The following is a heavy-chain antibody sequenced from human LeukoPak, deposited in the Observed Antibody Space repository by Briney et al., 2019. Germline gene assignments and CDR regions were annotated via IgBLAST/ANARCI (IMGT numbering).Heavy chain of an antibody. Sequence: PGGSLRLSCAASGFTFSSYWVSWVRQAPGKGLEWVANIKQDGSEKYYVDSVKGRFTISRDNAKNSPYLQMNSLRAEDTAVYYCASSEEFIAGYFDCWGQGTLVTVSS. CDR1: GFTFSSYW. CDR2: IKQDGSEK. J-gene: IGHJ4*02. D-gene: IGHD6-13*01. CDR3: ASSEEFIAGYFDC. V-gene: IGHV3-7*01.